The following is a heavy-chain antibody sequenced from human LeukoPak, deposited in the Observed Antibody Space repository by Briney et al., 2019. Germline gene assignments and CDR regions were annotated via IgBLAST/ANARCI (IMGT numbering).Heavy chain of an antibody. J-gene: IGHJ6*02. Sequence: GGALRLSCAASGFTFSSYSMNWVRQAPGKGLEWVSSISSSSSYIYYADSVKGRFTISRDNSKNTLYLQMNSLRAEDTAVYYCAKSIAVAGLYYYYGMDVWGQGTTVTASS. CDR1: GFTFSSYS. CDR3: AKSIAVAGLYYYYGMDV. V-gene: IGHV3-21*04. D-gene: IGHD6-19*01. CDR2: ISSSSSYI.